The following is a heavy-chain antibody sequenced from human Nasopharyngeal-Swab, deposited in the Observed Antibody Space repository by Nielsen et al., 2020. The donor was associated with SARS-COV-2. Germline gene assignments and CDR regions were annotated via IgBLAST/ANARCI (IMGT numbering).Heavy chain of an antibody. J-gene: IGHJ4*02. CDR3: AKDKAHSTFDY. Sequence: GRSLRLSWAASGFSFSNYVMNWVRQAPGKGLEWVSATTNSGGSTYYADSVKGRFTISRDNSKNTLFLQMNSLRAEDTAVYYCAKDKAHSTFDYWGQGTLVTVSS. V-gene: IGHV3-23*01. CDR2: TTNSGGST. D-gene: IGHD4-11*01. CDR1: GFSFSNYV.